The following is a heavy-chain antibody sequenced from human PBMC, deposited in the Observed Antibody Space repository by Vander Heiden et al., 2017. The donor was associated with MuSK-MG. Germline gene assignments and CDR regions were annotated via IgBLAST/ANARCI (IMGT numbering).Heavy chain of an antibody. CDR3: ARDWVRGVIINGHAFDI. J-gene: IGHJ3*02. D-gene: IGHD3-10*01. Sequence: QVQLVESGGGVVQPGRSLRLSCAASGFTFSSYAMHWVRQAPGKGLEWVAVISYDGSNKYYADSVKGRFTISRDNSKNTLYLQMNSLRAEDTAVYYCARDWVRGVIINGHAFDIWGQGTMVTVSS. V-gene: IGHV3-30*04. CDR1: GFTFSSYA. CDR2: ISYDGSNK.